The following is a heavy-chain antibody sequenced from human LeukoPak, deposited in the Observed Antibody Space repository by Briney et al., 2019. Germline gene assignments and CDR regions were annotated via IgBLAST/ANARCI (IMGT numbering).Heavy chain of an antibody. CDR2: INPNSDGT. D-gene: IGHD5-24*01. CDR3: ARTATTGRWVQFSDYFDY. Sequence: GASVKVSCKASVYTFTGYYMHWVRQAPGQGLEGMGWINPNSDGTNYAQKFQGRVTMTRDTSISTAYMELSRLRSDDTAVYYCARTATTGRWVQFSDYFDYWGQGTLVTVSS. CDR1: VYTFTGYY. J-gene: IGHJ4*02. V-gene: IGHV1-2*02.